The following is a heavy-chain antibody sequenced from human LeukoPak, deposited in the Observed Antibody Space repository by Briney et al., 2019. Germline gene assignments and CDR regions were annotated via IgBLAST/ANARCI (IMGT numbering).Heavy chain of an antibody. CDR1: GYTFTNYY. CDR3: ARDVGITVADSFDP. D-gene: IGHD6-13*01. V-gene: IGHV1-46*01. CDR2: INPGGDNT. Sequence: ASVKVSCKASGYTFTNYYIHWVRQAPGQGLEWMGLINPGGDNTNYAQNFQGRVTMTTDTSTSTAYMELRSLRSDDTAMYYCARDVGITVADSFDPWGQGTLVTVSS. J-gene: IGHJ5*02.